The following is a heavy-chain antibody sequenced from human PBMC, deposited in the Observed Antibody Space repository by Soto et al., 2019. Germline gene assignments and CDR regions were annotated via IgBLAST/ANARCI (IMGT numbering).Heavy chain of an antibody. D-gene: IGHD3-10*01. CDR2: IKQDGSEK. V-gene: IGHV3-7*03. Sequence: GGSLRLSCAASGFTFSSYWMSWVRQAPGKGLEWVANIKQDGSEKYYVDSVKGRFTISRDNAKNSLYLQMNSLRAEDTAVYYCARVKGSGSYYNYDAFDICGQGTMVTVSS. J-gene: IGHJ3*02. CDR1: GFTFSSYW. CDR3: ARVKGSGSYYNYDAFDI.